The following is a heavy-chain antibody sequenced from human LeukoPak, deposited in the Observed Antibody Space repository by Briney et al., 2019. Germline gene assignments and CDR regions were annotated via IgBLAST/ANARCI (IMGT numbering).Heavy chain of an antibody. Sequence: SETLSLTCAVYGGSFSGYYWSWIRQPPGKGLEWIGEINHSGSTNYNPSLKSRVTISVDTSKNQFPLKLSSVTAADTAVYYCARGKGDFPIDYWGQGTLVTVSS. CDR2: INHSGST. CDR3: ARGKGDFPIDY. D-gene: IGHD3-10*01. J-gene: IGHJ4*02. V-gene: IGHV4-34*01. CDR1: GGSFSGYY.